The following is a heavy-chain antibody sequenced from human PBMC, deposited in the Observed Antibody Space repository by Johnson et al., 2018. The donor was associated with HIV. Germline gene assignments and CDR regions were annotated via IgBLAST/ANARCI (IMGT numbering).Heavy chain of an antibody. D-gene: IGHD2-21*01. CDR2: ISSSGRTI. Sequence: QVQLVESGGGVVQPGRSLRLSCAASGFTFSDYYMTWIRQAPGKGLEWVSYISSSGRTIYDADSVKGRFTISRDNSKNTVYLQMGSLRPDDMDVDYCARDQRFCGGDCYPRDAFDVWGQGTMVTVSS. V-gene: IGHV3-11*04. CDR1: GFTFSDYY. CDR3: ARDQRFCGGDCYPRDAFDV. J-gene: IGHJ3*01.